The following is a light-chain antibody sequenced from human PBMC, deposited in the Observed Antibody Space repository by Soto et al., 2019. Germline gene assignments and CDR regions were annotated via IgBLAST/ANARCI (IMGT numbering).Light chain of an antibody. V-gene: IGKV1-27*01. CDR2: AAS. CDR1: QGIRNY. J-gene: IGKJ3*01. Sequence: DIPMTQSPPSLSASVGDRVTITFRASQGIRNYVAWYQQIPGKAPKLLIYAASTLQSGVPSRFSGSGSGTDFTLTINGLQPEDVATYSCQKYSSVPVFGPGTKVEIK. CDR3: QKYSSVPV.